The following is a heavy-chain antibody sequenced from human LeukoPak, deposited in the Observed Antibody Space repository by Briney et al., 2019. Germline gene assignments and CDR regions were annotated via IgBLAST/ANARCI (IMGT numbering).Heavy chain of an antibody. CDR3: ATTIGGYNYGPSFDY. D-gene: IGHD5-18*01. V-gene: IGHV3-23*01. Sequence: GGSLRLSCAASGFTFSSYAMNWVRQAPGKGLEWVSVISGSGGSTHYADSVKGRFTISRDNSKNTLYLQMNSQRAEDTAVYYCATTIGGYNYGPSFDYWGQGTLVTVSS. J-gene: IGHJ4*02. CDR1: GFTFSSYA. CDR2: ISGSGGST.